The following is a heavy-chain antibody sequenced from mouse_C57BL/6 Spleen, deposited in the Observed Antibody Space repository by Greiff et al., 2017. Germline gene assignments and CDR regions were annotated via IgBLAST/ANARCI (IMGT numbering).Heavy chain of an antibody. V-gene: IGHV1-52*01. Sequence: QVQLQQSGAELVRPGSSVKLSCKASGYTFTSYWMHWVKQRPIQGLEWIGNIDPSDSETHYNQKFKDKATLTVDKSSSTAYMQLSSLTSEDSAVYYCARPGYGSSSGYFDVWGTGTTVTVSS. CDR3: ARPGYGSSSGYFDV. J-gene: IGHJ1*03. D-gene: IGHD1-1*01. CDR1: GYTFTSYW. CDR2: IDPSDSET.